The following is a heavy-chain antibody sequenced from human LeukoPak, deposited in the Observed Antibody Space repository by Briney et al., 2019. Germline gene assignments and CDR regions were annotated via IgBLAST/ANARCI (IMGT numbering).Heavy chain of an antibody. CDR3: ARNYYDSSGSSAFDI. J-gene: IGHJ3*02. V-gene: IGHV4-4*09. CDR1: GGSISSYC. CDR2: IYTSGNT. Sequence: PSETLSLTCTVSGGSISSYCWSWIRQPPGKGLEWIGYIYTSGNTNYNPSLKSRVTISVDTSKNQFSLKLSSVTAADTAVYYCARNYYDSSGSSAFDIWGQGTMVTVSS. D-gene: IGHD3-22*01.